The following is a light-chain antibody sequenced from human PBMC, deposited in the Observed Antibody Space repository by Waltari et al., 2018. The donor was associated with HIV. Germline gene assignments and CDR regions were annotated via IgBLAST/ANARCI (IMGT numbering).Light chain of an antibody. CDR1: QSVGRN. Sequence: EVVMTQSPATLSVAPGERATLSCRASQSVGRNLAWYQQKPGQAPRLLIYGASTRATGVPARFTGSGSGTEFTLTISSLQSEDFAVYYCHQYNNWPPVTFGGGTKVEIK. CDR3: HQYNNWPPVT. J-gene: IGKJ4*01. CDR2: GAS. V-gene: IGKV3-15*01.